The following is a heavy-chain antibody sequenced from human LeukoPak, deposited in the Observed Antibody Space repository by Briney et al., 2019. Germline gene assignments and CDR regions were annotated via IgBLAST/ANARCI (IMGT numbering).Heavy chain of an antibody. V-gene: IGHV3-48*03. CDR3: ARGRGLLTDY. Sequence: GGSLRLSCAASGFIFSNYEMNWVRQAPGKGLEWVSYITSGGGTIYYADSVKGRFTISRDNAKNSLYLQMNSLRAEDTAVYYCARGRGLLTDYWGQGTLVTVSS. CDR1: GFIFSNYE. CDR2: ITSGGGTI. D-gene: IGHD3-10*01. J-gene: IGHJ4*02.